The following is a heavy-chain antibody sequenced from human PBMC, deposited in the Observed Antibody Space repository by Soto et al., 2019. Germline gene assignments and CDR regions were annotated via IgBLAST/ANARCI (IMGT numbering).Heavy chain of an antibody. D-gene: IGHD7-27*01. CDR3: AMGTMDV. CDR1: GFTFRTYL. J-gene: IGHJ6*04. Sequence: PGGSLRLSCAASGFTFRTYLMQWARQAPGKGLEWVSRINNDGSSTDYADSVKGRFTISRDNAKDTLYLQMNSLRAEDTATYYCAMGTMDVWGKGTTVTVSS. CDR2: INNDGSST. V-gene: IGHV3-74*01.